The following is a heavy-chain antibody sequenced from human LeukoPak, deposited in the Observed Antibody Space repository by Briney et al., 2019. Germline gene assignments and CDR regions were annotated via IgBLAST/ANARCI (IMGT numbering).Heavy chain of an antibody. J-gene: IGHJ4*02. CDR1: GGSISSSIYY. V-gene: IGHV4-39*07. Sequence: SETLSLTCTVSGGSISSSIYYWGWIRQPPGKGLEWIGSIYNSGSTYYNPSLKSRVTMSLDESRNQLSLNLTSVTAADTAIYYCSRESGAFCPFGYWGQGTLVIVPP. CDR3: SRESGAFCPFGY. CDR2: IYNSGST. D-gene: IGHD1-26*01.